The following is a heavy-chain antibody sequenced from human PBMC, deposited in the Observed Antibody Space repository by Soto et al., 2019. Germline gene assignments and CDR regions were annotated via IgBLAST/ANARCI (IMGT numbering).Heavy chain of an antibody. CDR3: ERDQEMARIRGGDGGMDV. Sequence: QVQLVQSGAEVKKPGSSVKVSCKASGGTFSSYAISWVRQAPGQGLEWMGGITPIFGTGNYAQKFQGRVTSTADESRGKAYMALSSRRYGDTAVYYCERDQEMARIRGGDGGMDVWGQGTTVTVSS. CDR1: GGTFSSYA. J-gene: IGHJ6*02. D-gene: IGHD2-21*02. V-gene: IGHV1-69*12. CDR2: ITPIFGTG.